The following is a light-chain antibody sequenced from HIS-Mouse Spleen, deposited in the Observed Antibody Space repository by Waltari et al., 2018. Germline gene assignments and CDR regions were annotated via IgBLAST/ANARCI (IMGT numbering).Light chain of an antibody. J-gene: IGKJ1*01. Sequence: DIHMTQSPSTLSPSVGDRIPITCRASQSISSWLDWYQQKPGKAPKLLIYKASSLESGVPSRFSGSGSGTEFTLTISSLQPDDFATYYCQQYNSYSTFGQGTKVEIK. CDR3: QQYNSYST. CDR2: KAS. V-gene: IGKV1-5*03. CDR1: QSISSW.